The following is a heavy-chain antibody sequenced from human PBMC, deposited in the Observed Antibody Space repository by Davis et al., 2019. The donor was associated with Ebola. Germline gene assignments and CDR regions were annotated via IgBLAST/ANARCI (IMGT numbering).Heavy chain of an antibody. V-gene: IGHV3-23*01. D-gene: IGHD3-22*01. CDR2: ITGSGGST. CDR1: GFIFSTYA. J-gene: IGHJ1*01. CDR3: AKDMIEEGLSSPHPDFQH. Sequence: GGSLRLSCAASGFIFSTYAMSWVRQAPGKGLEWVSAITGSGGSTYYEDSVRGRFAIFRDNSKDTLYLQIYSLRVEDTAVYYCAKDMIEEGLSSPHPDFQHWGQGTLVTVSS.